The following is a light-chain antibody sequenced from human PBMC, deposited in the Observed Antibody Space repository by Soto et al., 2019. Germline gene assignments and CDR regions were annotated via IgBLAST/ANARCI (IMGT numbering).Light chain of an antibody. Sequence: QSVLTQPASVSGSPGQSITISCTGTSSDVGAYNYVSWYQQHPGKAPELMIYDVSNRPSGVSNRFSGSKSGNTASLTISGLQAEDDADYYCTSYAGSSTYAFGTGTKVTVL. V-gene: IGLV2-14*01. CDR2: DVS. CDR3: TSYAGSSTYA. J-gene: IGLJ1*01. CDR1: SSDVGAYNY.